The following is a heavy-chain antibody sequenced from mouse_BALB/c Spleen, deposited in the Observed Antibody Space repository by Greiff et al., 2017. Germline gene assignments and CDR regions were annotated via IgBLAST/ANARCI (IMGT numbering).Heavy chain of an antibody. CDR1: GFNIKDTY. CDR2: IDPANGNT. CDR3: ARGDYLDD. J-gene: IGHJ2*01. Sequence: VQLKESGAELVKPGASVKLSCTASGFNIKDTYMPWVKQRPEQGLEWIGRIDPANGNTKYDPKFQGKATITADTSSNTAYLQLSSLTSEDTAVYYWARGDYLDDWGQGTTLTVSS. V-gene: IGHV14-3*02. D-gene: IGHD2-4*01.